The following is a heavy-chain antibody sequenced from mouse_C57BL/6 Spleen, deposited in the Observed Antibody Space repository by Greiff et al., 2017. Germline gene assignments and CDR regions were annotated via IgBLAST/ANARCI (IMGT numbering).Heavy chain of an antibody. D-gene: IGHD5-5*01. V-gene: IGHV1-55*01. CDR1: GYTFTSYW. J-gene: IGHJ4*01. CDR3: ASYQDAMDY. CDR2: IYPGSGST. Sequence: VQLQQSGAELVKPGASVKMSCKASGYTFTSYWITWVKQRPGQGLEWIGDIYPGSGSTNYNEKFKSKATLTVDTSSSTAYMLLSSLTSEDSAVDYCASYQDAMDYWGQGTSVTVSS.